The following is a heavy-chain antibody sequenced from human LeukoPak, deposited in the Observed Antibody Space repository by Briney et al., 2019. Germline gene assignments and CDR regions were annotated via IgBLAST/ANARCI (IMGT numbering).Heavy chain of an antibody. CDR3: ARGLFWWELRLDYYYYMDV. CDR2: ISYDGSNK. V-gene: IGHV3-30*04. D-gene: IGHD1-26*01. J-gene: IGHJ6*03. CDR1: GFTFSSYA. Sequence: PGGSLRLSCAASGFTFSSYAMHWVRQAPGKGLEWVAVISYDGSNKYYADSVKGRFTISRDNSKNTLYLQMNSLRAEDTAVYYCARGLFWWELRLDYYYYMDVWGKGTTVTVSS.